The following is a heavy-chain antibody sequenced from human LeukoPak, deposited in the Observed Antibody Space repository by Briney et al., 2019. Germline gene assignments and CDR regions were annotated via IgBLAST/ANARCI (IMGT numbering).Heavy chain of an antibody. CDR1: GYTFTSYA. Sequence: ASVKVSCKASGYTFTSYAMHWVRQAPGQRLEWMGWINAGNGNTKYSQKFQGRVTITRDTSASTAYMELSSLRSEDTAVYYCARISSGWYRGYYFDYWGQGTLVTVSS. D-gene: IGHD6-19*01. CDR2: INAGNGNT. V-gene: IGHV1-3*01. CDR3: ARISSGWYRGYYFDY. J-gene: IGHJ4*02.